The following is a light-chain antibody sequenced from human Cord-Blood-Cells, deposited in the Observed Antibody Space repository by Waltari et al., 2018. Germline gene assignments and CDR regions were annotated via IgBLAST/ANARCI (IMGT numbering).Light chain of an antibody. CDR2: AAS. V-gene: IGKV1-27*01. J-gene: IGKJ1*01. CDR3: QKYNSAPWT. CDR1: QGISNS. Sequence: DIKLTQSPSSLSASVGDRVTITCRASQGISNSLDWYQQKPGKVPKLLIYAASTLQSGVPSRFSGSGSGTDFTLTISSLQPEDVATYYCQKYNSAPWTFGQGTKVEIK.